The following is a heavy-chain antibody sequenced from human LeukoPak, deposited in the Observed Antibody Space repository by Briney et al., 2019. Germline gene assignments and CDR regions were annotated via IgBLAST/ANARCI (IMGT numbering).Heavy chain of an antibody. V-gene: IGHV3-23*01. J-gene: IGHJ6*02. CDR1: GFTFSSYA. CDR2: ISGSGGST. D-gene: IGHD3-10*01. Sequence: GGSLRLSCAASGFTFSSYAMSWVRQAPGKGLEWVSAISGSGGSTYYADSVKGRFTISRDNSKNTLYLQMNSLRAEDTAVYYCAKKESPNCYGSGSYYYYGMDVWGQGTTVTVSS. CDR3: AKKESPNCYGSGSYYYYGMDV.